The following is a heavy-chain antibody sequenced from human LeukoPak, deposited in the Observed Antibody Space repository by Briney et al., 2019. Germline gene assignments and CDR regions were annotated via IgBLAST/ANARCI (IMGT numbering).Heavy chain of an antibody. CDR2: ISSGGCSI. CDR3: ASSPLAARPKLDY. CDR1: EFTFSNYA. Sequence: GGSLRLSCAASEFTFSNYAMNWVRQAPGERPEWVSGISSGGCSIYYADSVKGRFTISRDNSKNTLYLQMNSLRAEDTAVYYCASSPLAARPKLDYWGQGTLVTVSS. J-gene: IGHJ4*02. V-gene: IGHV3-23*01. D-gene: IGHD6-6*01.